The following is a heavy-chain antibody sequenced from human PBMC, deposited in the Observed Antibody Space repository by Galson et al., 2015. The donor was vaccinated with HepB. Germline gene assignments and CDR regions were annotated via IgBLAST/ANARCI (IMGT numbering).Heavy chain of an antibody. D-gene: IGHD6-19*01. V-gene: IGHV3-21*01. Sequence: SLRLSCAASGFTLSSYTMNWVRQAPGKGLEWVSSISSTGTYIYYADSVKGRFTISRDNAKNSLYLQMNSLRAEDTAVYYCARASIAVSWDWGQGTLVTVSS. CDR3: ARASIAVSWD. CDR1: GFTLSSYT. CDR2: ISSTGTYI. J-gene: IGHJ4*02.